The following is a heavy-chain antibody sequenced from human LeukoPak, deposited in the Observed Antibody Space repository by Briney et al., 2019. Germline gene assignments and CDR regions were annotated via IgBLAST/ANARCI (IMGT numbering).Heavy chain of an antibody. CDR3: ARGLHDYVY. CDR2: ISSSSSTI. D-gene: IGHD4-17*01. Sequence: GGSLGLSCAASGFTFSSYSMNWVRQAPGKGLEWVSSISSSSSTIYYADSVKGRFTISRDNAKNSLYLQMNSLRAEDTAVYYCARGLHDYVYWGQGTLVTVSS. V-gene: IGHV3-48*04. CDR1: GFTFSSYS. J-gene: IGHJ4*02.